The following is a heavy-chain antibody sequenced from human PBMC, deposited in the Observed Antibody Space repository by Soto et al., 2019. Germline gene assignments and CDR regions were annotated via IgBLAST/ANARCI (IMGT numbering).Heavy chain of an antibody. CDR2: TNEGSGNT. J-gene: IGHJ4*02. Sequence: ASVKVSCKATGYSFKNYAVHWVRQAPGQRLEWMGFTNEGSGNTRFSQKFQGRISITRDTSASTVYLDLSSLTSEDTAIYYCAQDDRSVSGVVTLDHWGPGTLVTVSS. CDR3: AQDDRSVSGVVTLDH. V-gene: IGHV1-3*01. D-gene: IGHD3-3*01. CDR1: GYSFKNYA.